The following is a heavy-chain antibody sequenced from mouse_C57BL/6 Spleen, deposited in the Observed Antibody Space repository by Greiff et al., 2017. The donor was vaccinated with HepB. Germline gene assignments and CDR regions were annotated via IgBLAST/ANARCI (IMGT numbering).Heavy chain of an antibody. V-gene: IGHV7-3*01. CDR1: GFTFTDYY. CDR3: ASGDWDVSY. D-gene: IGHD4-1*01. Sequence: EVMLVESGGGLVQPGGSLSLSCAASGFTFTDYYMSWVRQPPGKALEWLGFIRNKANGYTTEYSASVKGRFTISRDNSQSILYLQMNALRAEDSATYYCASGDWDVSYWGQGTLVTVSA. CDR2: IRNKANGYTT. J-gene: IGHJ3*01.